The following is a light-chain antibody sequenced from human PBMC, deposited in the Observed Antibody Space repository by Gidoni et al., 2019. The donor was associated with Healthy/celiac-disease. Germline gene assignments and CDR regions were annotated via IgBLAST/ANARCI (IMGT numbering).Light chain of an antibody. CDR2: GAS. Sequence: EIVLTQSPGTLSLSPGERASQSVSSSYLAWYQQKPGQAPRLLIYGASSRATGIPDRFSGSGSGTDFTLTISRLEPEDFAVYYCQQYGSSPRTFXQXTKVEIK. V-gene: IGKV3-20*01. CDR3: QQYGSSPRT. CDR1: QSVSSSY. J-gene: IGKJ1*01.